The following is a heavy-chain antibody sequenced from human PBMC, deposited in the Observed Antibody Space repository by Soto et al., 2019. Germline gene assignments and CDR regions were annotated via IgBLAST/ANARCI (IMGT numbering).Heavy chain of an antibody. Sequence: QVQLVQPGAEVKKPGASVKFSCKASGYIFTNFYIHWVRQAPGQGLEWIGIINPNGGSTNYAQNFQGRVTLTRDTYTSTVYMDLSSLRSEDPAVYYCTRGLASGDYWGQGTLITVSS. CDR1: GYIFTNFY. J-gene: IGHJ4*02. D-gene: IGHD6-6*01. V-gene: IGHV1-46*03. CDR2: INPNGGST. CDR3: TRGLASGDY.